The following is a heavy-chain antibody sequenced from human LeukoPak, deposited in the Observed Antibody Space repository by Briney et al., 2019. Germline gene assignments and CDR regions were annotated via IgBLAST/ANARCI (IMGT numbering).Heavy chain of an antibody. CDR2: MYTSGST. D-gene: IGHD6-13*01. CDR3: ARLEVAAAGRGNWSDP. Sequence: PSETLSLTCTVSGGSISSGNYYWTWIRQPAGKGLEWIGRMYTSGSTNYNPSLKSRVTISIDTSKNQFSLKLSSVTAADTAVYYCARLEVAAAGRGNWSDPWGQGTLVTVSS. J-gene: IGHJ5*02. CDR1: GGSISSGNYY. V-gene: IGHV4-61*02.